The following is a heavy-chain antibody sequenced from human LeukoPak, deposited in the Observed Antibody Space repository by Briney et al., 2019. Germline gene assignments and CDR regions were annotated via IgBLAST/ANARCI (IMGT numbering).Heavy chain of an antibody. J-gene: IGHJ6*01. Sequence: PGGSLRLSCAASGFTFSSYSMNWVRQAPGKGLEWVSSISSSSSYIYYADSVKGRFTISRDNAKNSLYLQMNSLRAEDTAVYYCARDFWSGYYVGMDVWGKGTTVTVPS. D-gene: IGHD3-3*01. CDR2: ISSSSSYI. V-gene: IGHV3-21*01. CDR1: GFTFSSYS. CDR3: ARDFWSGYYVGMDV.